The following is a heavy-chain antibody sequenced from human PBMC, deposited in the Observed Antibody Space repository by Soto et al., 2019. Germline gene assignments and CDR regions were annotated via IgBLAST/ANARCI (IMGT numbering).Heavy chain of an antibody. Sequence: QVQLLQSGPEVKKPGASVKVSCRAVGYRFTEFGISWVCQEPGQGLEWVGWSRADNSHPNNATSIQGRVNVTKDTSSTSADMELPSLTAADTAVYYCARASDRLDFVWGRNDALDIWGQGTLVFVSS. CDR1: GYRFTEFG. CDR2: SRADNSHP. D-gene: IGHD3-16*01. CDR3: ARASDRLDFVWGRNDALDI. J-gene: IGHJ3*02. V-gene: IGHV1-18*01.